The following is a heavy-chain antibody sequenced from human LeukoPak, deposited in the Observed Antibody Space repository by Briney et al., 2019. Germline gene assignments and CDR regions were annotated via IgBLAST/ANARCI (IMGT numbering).Heavy chain of an antibody. D-gene: IGHD3-22*01. Sequence: ASVKVSCKASGYTFTGNYMHWVRQAPGQGLEWMGWINPNSGGTNYAQKFQGRVTMTRDTSISTAYMELSRLRSDDAAVYYCAREGSFAALYDYYDSSGYGRSLDYWGQGTLVTVSS. J-gene: IGHJ4*02. CDR3: AREGSFAALYDYYDSSGYGRSLDY. V-gene: IGHV1-2*02. CDR1: GYTFTGNY. CDR2: INPNSGGT.